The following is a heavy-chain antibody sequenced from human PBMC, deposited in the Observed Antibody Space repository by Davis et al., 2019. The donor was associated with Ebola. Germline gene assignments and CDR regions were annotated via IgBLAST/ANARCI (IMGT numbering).Heavy chain of an antibody. Sequence: GESLKISCAASGFTFSSYWMTWVRLAPGKGLEWVANLKGDGSVKNYVDSVKGRFIISRDNAKNSLYLQMNSLRAEDTAVYYCARIPETHGSGTYDVWGQGTTVTVSS. J-gene: IGHJ6*02. CDR2: LKGDGSVK. V-gene: IGHV3-7*01. CDR1: GFTFSSYW. D-gene: IGHD3-10*01. CDR3: ARIPETHGSGTYDV.